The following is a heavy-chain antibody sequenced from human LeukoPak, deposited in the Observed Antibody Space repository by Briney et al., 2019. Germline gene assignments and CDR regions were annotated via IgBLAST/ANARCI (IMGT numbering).Heavy chain of an antibody. Sequence: PSETLSLTCAVSGGSISSYYWSWIRQPPGKGLEWIGYIYYSGSTYYNPSLKSRVTISVDTSKNQFSLKLSSVTAADTAVYYCARTTLYYYDSSGQDYWGQGTLVTVSS. CDR1: GGSISSYY. CDR3: ARTTLYYYDSSGQDY. D-gene: IGHD3-22*01. V-gene: IGHV4-59*06. J-gene: IGHJ4*02. CDR2: IYYSGST.